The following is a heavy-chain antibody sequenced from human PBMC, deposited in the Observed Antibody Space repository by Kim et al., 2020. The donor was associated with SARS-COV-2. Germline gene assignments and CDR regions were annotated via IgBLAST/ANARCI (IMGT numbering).Heavy chain of an antibody. CDR3: VRISSWYKGPFDY. D-gene: IGHD6-13*01. J-gene: IGHJ4*02. Sequence: SLRLSCEASGFTFRSYSSYGMNWVRQAPGKGLEWVSSITATSSIYYADSVQGRFTISRDNAKNSLYLQMNSLRDEDTAVYYYVRISSWYKGPFDYWGQGTLVTVSS. CDR1: GFTFRSYS. V-gene: IGHV3-21*01. CDR2: ITATSSI.